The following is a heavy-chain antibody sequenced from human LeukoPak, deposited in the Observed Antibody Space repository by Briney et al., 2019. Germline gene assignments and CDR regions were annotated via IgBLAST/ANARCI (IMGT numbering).Heavy chain of an antibody. J-gene: IGHJ6*02. CDR1: GFTFSSYA. D-gene: IGHD4-23*01. CDR3: AKDLYPDGKDYCYYGLDV. CDR2: ISGSGGST. Sequence: GGSLRLSCAASGFTFSSYAMSWVRQAPGKGLEWVSVISGSGGSTDYADSVKGRFTISRDNSKNTLYLQMNSLRAEDTAVYYCAKDLYPDGKDYCYYGLDVWGQGTTVTVSS. V-gene: IGHV3-23*01.